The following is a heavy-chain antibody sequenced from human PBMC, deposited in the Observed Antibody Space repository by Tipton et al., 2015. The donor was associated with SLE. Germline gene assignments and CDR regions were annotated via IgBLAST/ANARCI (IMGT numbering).Heavy chain of an antibody. CDR1: GASVSRYY. J-gene: IGHJ3*02. CDR3: ARDGRGDDSFDI. CDR2: IYIRGGT. Sequence: LRLSCSVSGASVSRYYWTWIRQPAGKGLEYIGRIYIRGGTNYNPSLDSRVTMSVDTSKNQVSLKLTSVTAADTAVYYCARDGRGDDSFDIWGQGTMVSVSS. V-gene: IGHV4-4*07.